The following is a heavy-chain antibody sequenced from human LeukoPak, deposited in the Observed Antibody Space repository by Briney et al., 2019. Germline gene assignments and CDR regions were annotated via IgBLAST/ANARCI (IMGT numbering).Heavy chain of an antibody. V-gene: IGHV3-48*04. CDR1: GFTFSAYH. Sequence: PGGSLRLSCASSGFTFSAYHMNWVRQAPGKGLEWISFISTDSGTLYYADSVKGRFTISRDNAKNSLYLQMNSLRAEDTAVYYCARDMKAYDSSYGMDVWGQGTTVTVSS. CDR2: ISTDSGTL. D-gene: IGHD3-22*01. CDR3: ARDMKAYDSSYGMDV. J-gene: IGHJ6*02.